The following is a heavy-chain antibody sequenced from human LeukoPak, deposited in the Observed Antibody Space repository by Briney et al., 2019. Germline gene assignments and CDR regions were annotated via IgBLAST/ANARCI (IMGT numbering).Heavy chain of an antibody. CDR3: ARDGGLGLRRDGFDI. CDR2: IKQDGNEK. V-gene: IGHV3-7*01. Sequence: PGGSLRLSCAASGFTFNRYGMSWVRQAPGKGLEWVANIKQDGNEKFCVDSVKGRFTISRDNAKNSVYLQMNSLRADDTAVYYCARDGGLGLRRDGFDIWGQGTMVTVSS. J-gene: IGHJ3*02. CDR1: GFTFNRYG. D-gene: IGHD3-16*01.